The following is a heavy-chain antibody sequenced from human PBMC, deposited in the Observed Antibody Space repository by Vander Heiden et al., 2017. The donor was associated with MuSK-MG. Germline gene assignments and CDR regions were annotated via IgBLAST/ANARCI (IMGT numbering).Heavy chain of an antibody. CDR3: AGYQVWSRDRAFDI. Sequence: QVQLVQSGAEVKQPGSAVKVSCQASGGTFSSYAISWVRQAPGQGLEWMGGIIPIFGTANYAQKFQGRVTITADESTSTAYMELSSLRSEDTAVYYCAGYQVWSRDRAFDIWGQGTMVTVSS. CDR2: IIPIFGTA. J-gene: IGHJ3*02. V-gene: IGHV1-69*12. D-gene: IGHD3-3*01. CDR1: GGTFSSYA.